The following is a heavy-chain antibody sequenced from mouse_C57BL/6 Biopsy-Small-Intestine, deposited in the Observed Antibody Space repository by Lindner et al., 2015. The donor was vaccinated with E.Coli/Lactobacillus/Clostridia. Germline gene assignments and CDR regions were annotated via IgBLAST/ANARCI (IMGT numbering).Heavy chain of an antibody. CDR3: ARGDNSYYNYDLDY. V-gene: IGHV1-14*01. Sequence: VQLQESGPDLVKPGTSVKMSCKASGYTFTNYVMHWVKQKPGQGLEWIGYINPYNDGTKYNENLKGKATLTSDKSSNTAYMGLRSLTSEDSAVYYCARGDNSYYNYDLDYWGQGTTLTVSS. CDR1: GYTFTNYV. CDR2: INPYNDGT. D-gene: IGHD2-12*01. J-gene: IGHJ2*01.